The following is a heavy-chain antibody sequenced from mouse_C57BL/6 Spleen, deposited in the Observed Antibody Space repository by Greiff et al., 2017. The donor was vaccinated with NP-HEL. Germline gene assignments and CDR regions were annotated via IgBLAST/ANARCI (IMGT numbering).Heavy chain of an antibody. Sequence: VQLQQSGAELVKAGASVKMSCKASGYTFTSYWMHWVKQRLGQGLEWFAETSPTNGRTYYNEKFKSKATLTVDKSSSTAYMLLSGPTFEDSAVYYWARIKKIVATYFDYWGQGTTLTVYS. CDR1: GYTFTSYW. CDR3: ARIKKIVATYFDY. D-gene: IGHD1-1*01. CDR2: TSPTNGRT. J-gene: IGHJ2*01. V-gene: IGHV1S81*02.